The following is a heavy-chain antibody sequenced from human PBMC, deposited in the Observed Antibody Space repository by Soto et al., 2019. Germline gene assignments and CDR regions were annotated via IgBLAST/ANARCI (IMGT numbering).Heavy chain of an antibody. J-gene: IGHJ4*02. CDR3: AKGPHTNVGWPYYFES. V-gene: IGHV3-48*02. CDR1: GFSLANYP. Sequence: PGGSMRLSCVTSGFSLANYPINWVRQTPGKGLEWISYGSPRGDTIYYADSVEGRFTISRDNARNSLSLHMSSLRDEDSALYYCAKGPHTNVGWPYYFESWGQGVPVTVSS. D-gene: IGHD6-19*01. CDR2: GSPRGDTI.